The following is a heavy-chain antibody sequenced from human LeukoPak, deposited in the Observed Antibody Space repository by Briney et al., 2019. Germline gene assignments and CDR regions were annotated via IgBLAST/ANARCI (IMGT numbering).Heavy chain of an antibody. Sequence: PSETLSLTCSVSGDSINYYYWSWIRQPPGKGLEWIGEVHLDGRTNYNPSLKSRLIMSVDLPENHISLKLTSVTAADTAVYYCAREGGFYRPLDYSGQGTLVTVSS. CDR3: AREGGFYRPLDY. D-gene: IGHD3-3*01. CDR1: GDSINYYY. V-gene: IGHV4-59*12. CDR2: VHLDGRT. J-gene: IGHJ4*02.